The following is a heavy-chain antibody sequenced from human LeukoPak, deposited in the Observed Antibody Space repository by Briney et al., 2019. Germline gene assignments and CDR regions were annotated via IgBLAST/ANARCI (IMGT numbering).Heavy chain of an antibody. D-gene: IGHD3-3*01. V-gene: IGHV1-2*02. CDR2: INPNSGGT. CDR3: ARDLGYDFWKGPNWFDP. J-gene: IGHJ5*02. Sequence: ASVKVSCKASGYTFTAYYMHWVRQAPGQGLEWMGWINPNSGGTNYAQKFQGRVTMTRDTSISTAYMELSRLRSDNTAVYYCARDLGYDFWKGPNWFDPWGQGTLVTVSS. CDR1: GYTFTAYY.